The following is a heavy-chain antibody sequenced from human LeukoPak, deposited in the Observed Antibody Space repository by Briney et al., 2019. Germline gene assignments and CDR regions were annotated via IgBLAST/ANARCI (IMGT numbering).Heavy chain of an antibody. CDR2: IYYSGST. Sequence: SETLSLTCTVSGVSISSSSYYWGWIRQPPGKGLEWIGSIYYSGSTYYNPSLKSRVTIAVDTSKNQFSLKLSSVTAADTAVYYCARRKASLWFGELLGNWFDPWGQGTLVTVPS. J-gene: IGHJ5*02. V-gene: IGHV4-39*01. CDR3: ARRKASLWFGELLGNWFDP. D-gene: IGHD3-10*01. CDR1: GVSISSSSYY.